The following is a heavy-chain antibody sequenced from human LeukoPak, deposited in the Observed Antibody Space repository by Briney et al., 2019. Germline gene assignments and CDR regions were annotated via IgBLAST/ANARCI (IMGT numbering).Heavy chain of an antibody. CDR2: IYNSGST. D-gene: IGHD5-12*01. CDR1: GGSISSYY. J-gene: IGHJ6*03. V-gene: IGHV4-59*01. Sequence: SETLSLTCTVSGGSISSYYWSWIRQPPGKGLEWIGYIYNSGSTNYNPSLKSRVTISVDTSKNQFSLKLNSVTAADTAVYYCARGYSGYDSYYYMDVWGKGTTVTVSS. CDR3: ARGYSGYDSYYYMDV.